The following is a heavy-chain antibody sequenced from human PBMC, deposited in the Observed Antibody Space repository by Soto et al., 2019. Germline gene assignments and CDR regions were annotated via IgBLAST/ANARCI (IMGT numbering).Heavy chain of an antibody. CDR1: GFTFSSYW. D-gene: IGHD5-18*01. V-gene: IGHV3-7*03. CDR2: IKQDGSEK. CDR3: ARDRIQLWLKYYYGMDV. Sequence: EVQLVESGGCLVQPGGSLRLSCAASGFTFSSYWMSWVRQAPGKGLEWVANIKQDGSEKYYVDSVKGRFTISRDNAKNSLYLQMNSLRAEDTAVYYCARDRIQLWLKYYYGMDVWGQGTTVTVSS. J-gene: IGHJ6*02.